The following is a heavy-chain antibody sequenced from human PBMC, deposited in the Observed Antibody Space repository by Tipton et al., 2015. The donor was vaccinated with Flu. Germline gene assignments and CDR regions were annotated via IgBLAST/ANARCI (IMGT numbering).Heavy chain of an antibody. Sequence: SLRLSCAASGFTFSSYGMHWVRQAPGKGLEWVAFIRYDGSNKYYADSVKGRFTISRDNSKNTLYPQMNSLRAEDTAVYYCAKDDGDYYDSSGYYGYFDYWGQGTLVTVSS. J-gene: IGHJ4*02. CDR1: GFTFSSYG. D-gene: IGHD3-22*01. CDR2: IRYDGSNK. V-gene: IGHV3-30*02. CDR3: AKDDGDYYDSSGYYGYFDY.